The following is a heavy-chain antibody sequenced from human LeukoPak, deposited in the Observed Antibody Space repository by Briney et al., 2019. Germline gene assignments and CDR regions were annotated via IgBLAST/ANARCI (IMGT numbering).Heavy chain of an antibody. CDR2: ISPGDSDS. V-gene: IGHV5-51*01. Sequence: GESLRISCQGIGYTFTTYWIGWLRQMPDKGLEWMGVISPGDSDSTYSPSFRGQVTFSVDKSVNTAYLHWGGLRPSDTATYYCALPSNKVKRYCVNSDSLHAPFDVWGQGTTVIVSS. CDR1: GYTFTTYW. CDR3: ALPSNKVKRYCVNSDSLHAPFDV. J-gene: IGHJ3*01. D-gene: IGHD2-15*01.